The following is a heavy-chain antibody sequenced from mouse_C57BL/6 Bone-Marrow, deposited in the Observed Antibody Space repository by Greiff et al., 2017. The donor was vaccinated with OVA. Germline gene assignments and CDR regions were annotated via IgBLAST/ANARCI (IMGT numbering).Heavy chain of an antibody. CDR2: IDPSDSYT. CDR3: ARDCCGSSFSFDY. J-gene: IGHJ2*01. Sequence: QVQLQQPGAELVRPGTSVKLSCKASGYTFTSYWMHWVKQRPGQGLEWIGVIDPSDSYTNYNQKFKGKATLTVDTSSSTAYMQLSSLTSEDSAVYYCARDCCGSSFSFDYWGQGTTLTVSS. V-gene: IGHV1-59*01. CDR1: GYTFTSYW. D-gene: IGHD1-1*01.